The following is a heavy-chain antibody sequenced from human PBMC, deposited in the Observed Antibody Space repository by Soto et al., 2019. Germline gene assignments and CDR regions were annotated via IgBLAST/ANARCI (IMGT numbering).Heavy chain of an antibody. J-gene: IGHJ5*02. V-gene: IGHV3-21*01. D-gene: IGHD2-2*02. CDR3: ARQSLGVPTALLGP. Sequence: GGSLRLSCAASGFTFSSYSMNWVRQAPGKGLEWVSSISSSSSYIYYADSVKGRFTISRDNAKNSLYLQMNSLRAEDTAVYYCARQSLGVPTALLGPWGRGTLVTVSS. CDR1: GFTFSSYS. CDR2: ISSSSSYI.